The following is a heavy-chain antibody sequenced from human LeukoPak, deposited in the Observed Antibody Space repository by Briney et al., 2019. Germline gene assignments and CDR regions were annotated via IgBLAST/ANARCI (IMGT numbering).Heavy chain of an antibody. CDR2: ISSSGSTI. D-gene: IGHD2/OR15-2a*01. V-gene: IGHV3-48*03. J-gene: IGHJ5*02. CDR1: GFTFSSYE. Sequence: GGSLRLSCAASGFTFSSYEMNWVRQAPGKVLEWVSYISSSGSTIYYADSVRGRFTISRDNAKNSLYLQMKSLRAEDTAVYYCARGKTSQNIVTRKTYNWFDPWGQGTLVTVSS. CDR3: ARGKTSQNIVTRKTYNWFDP.